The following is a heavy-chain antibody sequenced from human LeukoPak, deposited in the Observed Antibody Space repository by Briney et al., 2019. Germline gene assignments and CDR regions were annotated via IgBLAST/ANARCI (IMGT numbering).Heavy chain of an antibody. CDR2: IWYDGSNK. Sequence: GGSLRLSFAASGFTFIGYGSHGVGRAQARGRGGVAFIWYDGSNKYYADSVTSRFTISRDNSKNTLYLQMNSLRAEDTAVYYCAKGVQRWLHLSLGHWGQGTLVPVSS. J-gene: IGHJ4*02. CDR3: AKGVQRWLHLSLGH. CDR1: GFTFIGYG. V-gene: IGHV3-30*02. D-gene: IGHD5-24*01.